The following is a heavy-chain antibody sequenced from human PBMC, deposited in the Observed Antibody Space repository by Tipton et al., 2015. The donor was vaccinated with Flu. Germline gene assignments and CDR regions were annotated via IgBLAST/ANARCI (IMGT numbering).Heavy chain of an antibody. CDR2: IYGSGTT. V-gene: IGHV4-4*07. Sequence: TLSLTCTVSGGSISGYYWGWIRQPAGKGLEWIGRIYGSGTTDYNPSLKGRVTMSGDTSKSQFSLRLSSVTAADTAVYYCARLWYSSATFPYVYGLDVWGQGTTVTVSS. CDR1: GGSISGYY. CDR3: ARLWYSSATFPYVYGLDV. D-gene: IGHD6-25*01. J-gene: IGHJ6*02.